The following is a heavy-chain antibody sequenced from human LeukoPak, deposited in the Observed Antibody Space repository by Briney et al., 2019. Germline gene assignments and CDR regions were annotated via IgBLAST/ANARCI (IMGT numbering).Heavy chain of an antibody. CDR1: GFTFSSYS. CDR3: ARVRYYYFDY. Sequence: GGSLRLSCAASGFTFSSYSMNWVRQAPGKGLEWVSYISSSSSTIYYADSVKGRFTISRDNAKNSLYLQMNSLRAEDTAVYYCARVRYYYFDYWGQGTLVTVSS. V-gene: IGHV3-48*01. CDR2: ISSSSSTI. D-gene: IGHD3-10*01. J-gene: IGHJ4*02.